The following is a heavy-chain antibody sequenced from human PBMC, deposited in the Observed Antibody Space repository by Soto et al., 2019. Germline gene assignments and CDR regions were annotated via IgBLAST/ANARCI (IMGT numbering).Heavy chain of an antibody. Sequence: ASVKVSCKASGNTFTSSAIHWVRQAPGQRLEWMGWINAGHGNTKYSQSFQDRVTITRDTSASTAYMELSSLRSEDTAVYYCARAETTIFGVVYYMDVWGKGTTVTVSS. CDR2: INAGHGNT. V-gene: IGHV1-3*01. CDR1: GNTFTSSA. D-gene: IGHD3-3*01. CDR3: ARAETTIFGVVYYMDV. J-gene: IGHJ6*03.